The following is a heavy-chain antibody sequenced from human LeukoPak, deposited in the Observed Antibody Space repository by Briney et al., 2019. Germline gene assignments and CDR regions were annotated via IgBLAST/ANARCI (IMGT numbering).Heavy chain of an antibody. CDR1: GGSFSGYY. V-gene: IGHV4-34*01. CDR2: INHSGST. J-gene: IGHJ3*02. CDR3: ASWEITILGDASDI. Sequence: PSETLSLTCAVYGGSFSGYYWSWIRQPPGKGLEWIGEINHSGSTNYNPSLKSRVTISVDTSKNQFSLKLSSVTAADTAVYYCASWEITILGDASDIWGQGTMVTVSS. D-gene: IGHD3-3*01.